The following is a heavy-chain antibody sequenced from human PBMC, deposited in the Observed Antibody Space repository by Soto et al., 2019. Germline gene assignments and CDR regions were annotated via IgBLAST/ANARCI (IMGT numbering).Heavy chain of an antibody. V-gene: IGHV4-30-2*01. CDR2: IYHSGST. J-gene: IGHJ4*02. D-gene: IGHD3-22*01. CDR3: ARGGSSGYYVPDY. Sequence: QLQLQESGSGLVKPSQTLSLTCAVSGGSISSGGYSWSWIRQPPGKGLEWIGYIYHSGSTYYNPSLKSGVTISVDRSKNQFALKLSSVIAADTAVYYCARGGSSGYYVPDYWGQGTLVTVSS. CDR1: GGSISSGGYS.